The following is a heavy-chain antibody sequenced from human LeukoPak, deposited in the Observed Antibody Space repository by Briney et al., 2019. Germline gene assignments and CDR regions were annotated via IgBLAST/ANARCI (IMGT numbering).Heavy chain of an antibody. J-gene: IGHJ4*02. CDR3: ARQLGATSRDY. CDR1: GYPFTGYY. D-gene: IGHD1-26*01. Sequence: ASVKVSCKASGYPFTGYYIHWVRQAPGQGLEWMGWIIPNSGGTSYAQKFQGRVTMTRDTSISTAYMELSRLTSDDTAVYYCARQLGATSRDYWGQGTLVTVSS. V-gene: IGHV1-2*02. CDR2: IIPNSGGT.